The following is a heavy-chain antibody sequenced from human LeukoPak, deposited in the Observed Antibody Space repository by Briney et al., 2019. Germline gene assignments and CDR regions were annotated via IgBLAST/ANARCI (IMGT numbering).Heavy chain of an antibody. CDR3: ARDGCSSTSCYPNYYYYGMDV. CDR2: IWYDGSNK. V-gene: IGHV3-33*01. CDR1: VFTFSSYG. J-gene: IGHJ6*04. Sequence: GGSLRLSCAASVFTFSSYGMHWVRQAPGKGLEWVAVIWYDGSNKYYADSVKGRFTISRDNSKNTLYLQMNSLRAEDTAAYYCARDGCSSTSCYPNYYYYGMDVWGKGTTVTVSS. D-gene: IGHD2-2*01.